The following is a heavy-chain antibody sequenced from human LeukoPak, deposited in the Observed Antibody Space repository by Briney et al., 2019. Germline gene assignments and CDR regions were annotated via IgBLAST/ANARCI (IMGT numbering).Heavy chain of an antibody. CDR1: GFTFDDYG. Sequence: GGSLRLSCVASGFTFDDYGMSWVRQAPGKGLEWVSGINWSGGNTGYVDSVKGRFTISRDNAKNSLYLQMNSLRAEDTALYYCARDGITIFGVVLPPGYWAQGTLVTVSS. V-gene: IGHV3-20*04. J-gene: IGHJ4*02. CDR3: ARDGITIFGVVLPPGY. CDR2: INWSGGNT. D-gene: IGHD3-3*01.